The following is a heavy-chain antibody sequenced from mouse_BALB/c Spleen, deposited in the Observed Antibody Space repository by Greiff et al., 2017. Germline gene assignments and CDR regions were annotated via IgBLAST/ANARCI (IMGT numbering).Heavy chain of an antibody. J-gene: IGHJ3*01. V-gene: IGHV1-9*01. CDR2: ILPGSGST. Sequence: QVQLQQSGAELMKPGASVKISCKATGYTFSSYWIEWVKQRPGHGLEWIGEILPGSGSTNYNEKFKGKATFTADTSSNTAYMQLSSLTSEDSAVYYCARSGGYGNFAWFAYWGQGTLVTVSA. CDR1: GYTFSSYW. CDR3: ARSGGYGNFAWFAY. D-gene: IGHD2-10*02.